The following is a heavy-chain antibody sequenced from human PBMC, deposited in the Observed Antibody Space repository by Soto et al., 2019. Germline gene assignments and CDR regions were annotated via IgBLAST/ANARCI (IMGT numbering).Heavy chain of an antibody. CDR3: ARHAFGSGFYYGMGV. D-gene: IGHD3-10*01. CDR2: IYYTGST. Sequence: SETLSLTCTVSGDSITRYYWSWIRQPPGRGLEWLGYIYYTGSTTYNPSLKSRVTISLDTSKNQFSLKLNSVTAADTAVYYCARHAFGSGFYYGMGVWGQGTTVT. V-gene: IGHV4-59*08. J-gene: IGHJ6*02. CDR1: GDSITRYY.